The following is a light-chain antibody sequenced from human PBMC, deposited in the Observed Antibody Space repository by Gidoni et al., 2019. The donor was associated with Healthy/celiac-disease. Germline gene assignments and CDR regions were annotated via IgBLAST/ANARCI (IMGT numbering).Light chain of an antibody. CDR2: DAS. Sequence: DSVLTQSPATLSLSPGERATLSCRASQSVSSYLAWYQQKPGQAPRLLIYDASNRATCIPARFSGSGSGTDFTLTISSLEPEDFAVYYCQQRSNWRTWTFGQGTKVEIK. V-gene: IGKV3-11*01. J-gene: IGKJ1*01. CDR3: QQRSNWRTWT. CDR1: QSVSSY.